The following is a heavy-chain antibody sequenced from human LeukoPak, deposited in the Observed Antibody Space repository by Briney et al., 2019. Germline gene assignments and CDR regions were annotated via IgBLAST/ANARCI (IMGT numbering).Heavy chain of an antibody. D-gene: IGHD3-22*01. V-gene: IGHV3-53*01. CDR3: ARVSYYDSSGYYFLSYVDY. CDR2: IGSGGST. CDR1: GFTVSSNY. J-gene: IGHJ4*02. Sequence: GGSLRLSCAASGFTVSSNYMSWVRQAPGKGLEWVSVIGSGGSTYYADSVRGRFTISRDNSKNTLYLQMNSLGAEDTAVYYCARVSYYDSSGYYFLSYVDYWGQGTLVTVSS.